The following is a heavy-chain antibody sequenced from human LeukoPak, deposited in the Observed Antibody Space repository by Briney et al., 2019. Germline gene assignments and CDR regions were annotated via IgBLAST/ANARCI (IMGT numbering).Heavy chain of an antibody. J-gene: IGHJ5*02. CDR1: GGSISSYY. D-gene: IGHD6-13*01. Sequence: PSETLSLTCTVSGGSISSYYWSWIRQPPGKGLEWFGYIYYSGSTNYNPSLKSRVTISVDTSKNQFSLRLSSVTAADTAVYYCARDGRGSSSWYFDPWGQGTLVTVSS. CDR2: IYYSGST. CDR3: ARDGRGSSSWYFDP. V-gene: IGHV4-59*01.